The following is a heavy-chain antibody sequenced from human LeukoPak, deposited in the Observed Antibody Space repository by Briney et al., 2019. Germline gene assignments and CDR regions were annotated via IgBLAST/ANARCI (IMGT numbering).Heavy chain of an antibody. CDR1: GGSISSSSYY. J-gene: IGHJ3*02. CDR2: ICYSGST. D-gene: IGHD3-16*02. CDR3: ARHVLGVMITFGGVIAPDAFDI. Sequence: NASETLSLTCTVSGGSISSSSYYWGWIRQPPGKGLEWIGSICYSGSTYYNPSLKSRVTISVDTSKNQFSLKLSSVTAADTAVYYCARHVLGVMITFGGVIAPDAFDIWGQGTIVTVSS. V-gene: IGHV4-39*01.